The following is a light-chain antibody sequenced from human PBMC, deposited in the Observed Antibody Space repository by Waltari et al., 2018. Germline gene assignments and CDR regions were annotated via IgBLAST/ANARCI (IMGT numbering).Light chain of an antibody. CDR1: SSDVGSYDL. CDR2: DVT. J-gene: IGLJ3*02. V-gene: IGLV2-14*02. Sequence: QSAPTQPASVSGSPGQSITISCTGTSSDVGSYDLVSWYQQHPGKAPRLIISDVTDRPSGISHRFSGSKSGNTASLTISGLQAEDEADYYCSSFTTTTTLVFGGGTKLTVL. CDR3: SSFTTTTTLV.